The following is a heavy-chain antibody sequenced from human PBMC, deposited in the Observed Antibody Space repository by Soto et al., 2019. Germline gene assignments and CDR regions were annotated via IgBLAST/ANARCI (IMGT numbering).Heavy chain of an antibody. J-gene: IGHJ6*02. CDR3: ARGLRYYGSGSSTYYYYGMDV. CDR2: IYHSGST. D-gene: IGHD3-10*01. Sequence: ASETLSLTCAVSGGSISSGGYSWSWIRQPPGKGLEWIGYIYHSGSTYYNPSLKSRVTISVDRSKNQFSLKLSSVTAADTAVYYCARGLRYYGSGSSTYYYYGMDVWGQGTTVTVSS. CDR1: GGSISSGGYS. V-gene: IGHV4-30-2*01.